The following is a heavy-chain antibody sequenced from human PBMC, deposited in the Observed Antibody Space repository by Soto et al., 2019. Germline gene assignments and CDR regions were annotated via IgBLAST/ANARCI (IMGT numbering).Heavy chain of an antibody. CDR1: GYTFTSHY. CDR2: INPSGGST. D-gene: IGHD1-26*01. Sequence: QVQLVQSGAEVKKPGASVKVSCEASGYTFTSHYIHWVRQTPGQGLEWMGIINPSGGSTSYAQKFQGRVTVTRDTSTSTVYMELSSLRSEDTAVYYCARDTKVGATSQGLAGNWFDPWGQGTLVTVSS. V-gene: IGHV1-46*01. J-gene: IGHJ5*02. CDR3: ARDTKVGATSQGLAGNWFDP.